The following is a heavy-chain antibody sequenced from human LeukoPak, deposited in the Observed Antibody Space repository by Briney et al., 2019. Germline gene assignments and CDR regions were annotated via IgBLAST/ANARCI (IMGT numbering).Heavy chain of an antibody. CDR2: IQPDGSEQ. CDR3: ASQSFARFDP. Sequence: GGSLRLSCAASGFTFSSYSMNWVRQAPGKGLEWVGNIQPDGSEQYPVDSVKGRFTISRDNARNSLFLQMNSLRVEDTAVYYCASQSFARFDPWGQGTLVTVSS. V-gene: IGHV3-7*01. D-gene: IGHD3-16*01. CDR1: GFTFSSYS. J-gene: IGHJ5*02.